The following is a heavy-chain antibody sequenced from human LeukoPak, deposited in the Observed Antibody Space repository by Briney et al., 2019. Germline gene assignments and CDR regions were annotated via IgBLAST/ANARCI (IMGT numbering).Heavy chain of an antibody. CDR3: ARDYDFWSGYSRGGGGDYYYYMDV. CDR2: ISSSSSYI. V-gene: IGHV3-21*01. Sequence: PGGSLRLSCAASGFTFSSYSMNWVRQAPGKGLEWVSSISSSSSYIYYADSVKGRFTISRDNAKDSLYLQMNSLRAEDTAVYYCARDYDFWSGYSRGGGGDYYYYMDVWGKGTTVTVSS. CDR1: GFTFSSYS. D-gene: IGHD3-3*01. J-gene: IGHJ6*03.